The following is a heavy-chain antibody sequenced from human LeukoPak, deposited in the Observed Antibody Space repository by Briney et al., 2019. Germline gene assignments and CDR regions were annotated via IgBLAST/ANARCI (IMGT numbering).Heavy chain of an antibody. D-gene: IGHD6-13*01. CDR1: GFTFSSYA. J-gene: IGHJ4*02. CDR3: ARDGGAAAGFPLDY. Sequence: LAGGSLRLSCAASGFTFSSYAMPWVRQAPGKGLEWVAVISYDGSNKYYADSVKGRFTISRDNSKNTLYLQMNSLRAEDTAVYYCARDGGAAAGFPLDYWGQGTLVTVSS. CDR2: ISYDGSNK. V-gene: IGHV3-30-3*01.